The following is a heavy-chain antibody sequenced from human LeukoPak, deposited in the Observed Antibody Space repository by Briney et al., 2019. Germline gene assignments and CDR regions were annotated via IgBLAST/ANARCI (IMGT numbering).Heavy chain of an antibody. D-gene: IGHD3-3*01. V-gene: IGHV1-8*03. J-gene: IGHJ6*03. Sequence: ASVKVSCKASGYTFTSYDINWVRQATGQGLEWMGWMNPNSGNTGYAQKFQGRVTITRNTSISTAYMELSSLRSEDTAVYYCARGSDGGRFLEYLLYYYYYMDVWGKGTTVTVSS. CDR1: GYTFTSYD. CDR2: MNPNSGNT. CDR3: ARGSDGGRFLEYLLYYYYYMDV.